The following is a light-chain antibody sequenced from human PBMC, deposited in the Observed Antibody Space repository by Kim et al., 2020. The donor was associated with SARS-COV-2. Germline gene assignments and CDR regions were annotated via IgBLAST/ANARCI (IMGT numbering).Light chain of an antibody. CDR2: AAS. J-gene: IGKJ2*01. Sequence: IQLTQSPSSLSASVGDRVTITCRASQGISSYLAWYQQKPGKAPKLLFYAASTLQSGVPSRFSGSGSGTDFTLTISSLQTEDFATYYCQQLNSYPPNTFGQGTKLEI. V-gene: IGKV1-9*01. CDR3: QQLNSYPPNT. CDR1: QGISSY.